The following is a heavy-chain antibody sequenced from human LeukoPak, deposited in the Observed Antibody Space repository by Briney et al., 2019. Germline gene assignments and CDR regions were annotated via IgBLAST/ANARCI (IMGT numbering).Heavy chain of an antibody. Sequence: GASVKVSCKASGYTFTGYYMHWVRQAPGQGLEWMGGIIPIFGTANYAQKFQGRVTITADESTSTAYMELSSLRSEDTAVYYCARDITYGGNPNWGQGTLVTVSS. V-gene: IGHV1-69*13. J-gene: IGHJ4*02. CDR3: ARDITYGGNPN. D-gene: IGHD4-23*01. CDR1: GYTFTGYY. CDR2: IIPIFGTA.